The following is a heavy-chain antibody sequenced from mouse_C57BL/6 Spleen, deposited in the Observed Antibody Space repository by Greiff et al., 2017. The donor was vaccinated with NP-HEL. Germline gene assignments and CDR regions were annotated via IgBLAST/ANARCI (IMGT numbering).Heavy chain of an antibody. V-gene: IGHV1-54*01. CDR3: ARENDGYYEVYFDY. Sequence: QVQLKESGAELVRPGTSVKVSCKASGYAFTNYLIEWVKQRPGQGLEWIGVINPGSGGTNYNEKFKGKATLTADKSSSTAYMQLSSLTSEDPAVYFCARENDGYYEVYFDYWGQGTTLTVSS. CDR1: GYAFTNYL. J-gene: IGHJ2*01. CDR2: INPGSGGT. D-gene: IGHD2-3*01.